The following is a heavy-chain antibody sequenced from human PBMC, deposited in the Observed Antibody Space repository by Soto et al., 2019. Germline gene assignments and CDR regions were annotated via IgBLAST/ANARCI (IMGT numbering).Heavy chain of an antibody. CDR1: GYTFTGYY. V-gene: IGHV1-2*04. CDR3: ARTTRLGAYYYDSSGYSYFDY. CDR2: INPNSGGT. Sequence: ASVKVSCKASGYTFTGYYMHWVRQAPGQGLEWMGWINPNSGGTNYAQKFQGWVTMTRDTSISTAYMELSRLRSDDTAVYYCARTTRLGAYYYDSSGYSYFDYWGQGTLVTVSS. D-gene: IGHD3-22*01. J-gene: IGHJ4*02.